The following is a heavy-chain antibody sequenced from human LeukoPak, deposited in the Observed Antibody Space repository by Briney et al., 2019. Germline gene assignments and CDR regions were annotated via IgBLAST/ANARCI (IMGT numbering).Heavy chain of an antibody. CDR2: INFDGSVK. V-gene: IGHV3-74*01. J-gene: IGHJ4*02. CDR3: ATEGPHNFDY. Sequence: GGSLRLSCVASGITFNRYWMHWVRQAPGKGLVWVASINFDGSVKTYADSVKGQFTISRDNAKNTLYVQMNSLTAEDTAVYYCATEGPHNFDYWGLGTLVTVPS. CDR1: GITFNRYW.